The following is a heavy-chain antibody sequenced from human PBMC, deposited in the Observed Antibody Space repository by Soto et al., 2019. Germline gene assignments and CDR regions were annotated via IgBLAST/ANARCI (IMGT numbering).Heavy chain of an antibody. CDR2: INAGNGNT. CDR3: ARGDREDILVVVGARPGEYGNVI. J-gene: IGHJ6*02. CDR1: GYTFTSYA. V-gene: IGHV1-3*01. D-gene: IGHD2-15*01. Sequence: ASVKVSCKASGYTFTSYAMHWVRQAPGQRLEWMGWINAGNGNTKYSQKFQGRVTITRDTSASTAYMELSSLRSEDTAVYYCARGDREDILVVVGARPGEYGNVIWGQGTTVTVSS.